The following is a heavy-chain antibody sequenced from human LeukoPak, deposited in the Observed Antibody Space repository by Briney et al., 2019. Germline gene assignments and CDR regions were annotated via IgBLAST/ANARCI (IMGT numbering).Heavy chain of an antibody. Sequence: GASVKVSCKASGYTFTSYYVHWVRQAPGQGLEWMGIINPSGGSTSYAQKFQGRVTMTRDTSTSTVYMELSSLRSEDTAVYYCARAGNYYDSSGYLYYFDYWGQGTLVTVSS. CDR1: GYTFTSYY. CDR2: INPSGGST. D-gene: IGHD3-22*01. J-gene: IGHJ4*02. V-gene: IGHV1-46*03. CDR3: ARAGNYYDSSGYLYYFDY.